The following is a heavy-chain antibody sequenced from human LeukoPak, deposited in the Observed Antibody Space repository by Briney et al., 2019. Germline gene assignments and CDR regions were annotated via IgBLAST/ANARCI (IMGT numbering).Heavy chain of an antibody. D-gene: IGHD5-18*01. J-gene: IGHJ3*02. Sequence: SETLSLTCTVSGGSISSSTYYWGWIRQPPGKGPEWIGSIYYSGSTYYNPSLKSRVTISVDTSKNQFSLNLSSVTAADTAVYYCARLNVDTAMVYDAFDIWGQGTMVTVSS. CDR2: IYYSGST. V-gene: IGHV4-39*01. CDR1: GGSISSSTYY. CDR3: ARLNVDTAMVYDAFDI.